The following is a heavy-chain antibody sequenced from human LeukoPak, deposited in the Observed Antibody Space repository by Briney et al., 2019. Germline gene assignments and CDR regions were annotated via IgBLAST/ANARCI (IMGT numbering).Heavy chain of an antibody. CDR2: ISAYNGNT. Sequence: ASVTVSCKASGYTFTSYGISWVRQAPGQGLEWMGWISAYNGNTNYAQKLQGRVTMTTDTSTSTAYMELRSLRSDDTAVYYCARGPSGVVAAQPDYWGQGTLVTVSS. D-gene: IGHD2-15*01. CDR1: GYTFTSYG. V-gene: IGHV1-18*01. CDR3: ARGPSGVVAAQPDY. J-gene: IGHJ4*02.